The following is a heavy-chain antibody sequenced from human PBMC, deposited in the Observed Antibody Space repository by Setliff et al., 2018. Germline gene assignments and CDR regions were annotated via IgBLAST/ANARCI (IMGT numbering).Heavy chain of an antibody. D-gene: IGHD1-26*01. CDR2: ISSDGVRA. Sequence: GGSLRLSCAASGLTFGTTSMHWVRQAPGKGLQYVSAISSDGVRAYYVDSVKGRFTISRDNYKNTLNLQMGSLRAEDMAIYYCATWNGRSSDYWGQGTLVTVSS. J-gene: IGHJ4*02. CDR1: GLTFGTTS. CDR3: ATWNGRSSDY. V-gene: IGHV3-64*02.